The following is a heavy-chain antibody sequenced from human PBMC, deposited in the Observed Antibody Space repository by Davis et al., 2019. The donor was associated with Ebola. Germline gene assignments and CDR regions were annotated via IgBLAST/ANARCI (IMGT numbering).Heavy chain of an antibody. CDR3: ARDSWGSGAAAAAYYFDY. Sequence: PGGSLRLSCAASGFTFSSYAMHWVRQAPGKGLEWVAVISYDGSNKYYADSVKGRFTISRDNSKNTLYLQMNSLRAEDTAVYYCARDSWGSGAAAAAYYFDYWGQGTLVTVSS. J-gene: IGHJ4*02. D-gene: IGHD6-13*01. CDR1: GFTFSSYA. V-gene: IGHV3-30-3*01. CDR2: ISYDGSNK.